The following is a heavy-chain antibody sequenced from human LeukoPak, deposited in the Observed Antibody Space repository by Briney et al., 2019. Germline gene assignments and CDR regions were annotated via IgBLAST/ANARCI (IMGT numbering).Heavy chain of an antibody. Sequence: PGGSLRLSCAASGFTFSSYEMNWVRQAPGKGLEWVSYISSSGSTIYYADSVKGRFTISRDNAKNSLYLQMNSLRAEDTAVYYCARDRGYYDSSGYYSNWFDPWGQGTLVTVSS. J-gene: IGHJ5*02. CDR3: ARDRGYYDSSGYYSNWFDP. CDR1: GFTFSSYE. CDR2: ISSSGSTI. D-gene: IGHD3-22*01. V-gene: IGHV3-48*03.